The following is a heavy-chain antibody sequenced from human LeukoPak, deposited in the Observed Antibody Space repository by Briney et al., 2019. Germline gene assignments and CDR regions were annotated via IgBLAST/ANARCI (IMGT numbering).Heavy chain of an antibody. V-gene: IGHV3-9*01. Sequence: PGGSLRLSCAASGFTFDDYAMHWVRQPPGKGLEWVSGISWNSGSIGYADSVKGRFTISRDNAKNTLYLQMNSLRAEDTAVYYCARDLWGYSYGYGYYYDSSGYYDYWGQGTLVTVSS. J-gene: IGHJ4*02. D-gene: IGHD3-22*01. CDR3: ARDLWGYSYGYGYYYDSSGYYDY. CDR2: ISWNSGSI. CDR1: GFTFDDYA.